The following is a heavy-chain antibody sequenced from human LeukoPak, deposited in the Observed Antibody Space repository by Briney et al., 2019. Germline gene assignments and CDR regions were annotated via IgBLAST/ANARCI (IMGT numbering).Heavy chain of an antibody. CDR2: ISSDGRSP. J-gene: IGHJ4*02. D-gene: IGHD3-10*01. V-gene: IGHV3-23*01. CDR3: ARDHELLWSQYYFDY. Sequence: GGSLRLSCAASGFTFSSHAMSWVRQAPGKGLEWVSAISSDGRSPFYADSVKGRFTISRDNAKNSLYLQMNSLRAEDTAVYYCARDHELLWSQYYFDYWGQGTLVTVSS. CDR1: GFTFSSHA.